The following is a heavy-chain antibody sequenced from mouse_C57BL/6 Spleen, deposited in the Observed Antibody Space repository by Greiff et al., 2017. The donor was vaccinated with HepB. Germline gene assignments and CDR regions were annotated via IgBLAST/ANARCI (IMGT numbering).Heavy chain of an antibody. D-gene: IGHD4-1*01. J-gene: IGHJ3*01. Sequence: EVKVVESGEGLVKPGGSLKLSCAASGFTFSSYAMSWVRQTPEKRLEWVAYISSGGDYIYYADTVKGRFTISRDNARNTLYLQMSSLKSEDTAMYYCTRELTGTFAYWGQGTLVTVSA. CDR2: ISSGGDYI. CDR1: GFTFSSYA. CDR3: TRELTGTFAY. V-gene: IGHV5-9-1*02.